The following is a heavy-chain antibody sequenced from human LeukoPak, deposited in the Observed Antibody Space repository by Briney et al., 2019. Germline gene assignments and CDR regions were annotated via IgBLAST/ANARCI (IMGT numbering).Heavy chain of an antibody. Sequence: SETLSLTCAVYGGSFSGYYWSWIRQPPGKGLEWIGEINHSGSTNYNPYLKSRVTISVDTSKNQFSLKLSSVTAADTAVYYCARYESGYDYDWFDYWGQGTLVTVSS. J-gene: IGHJ4*02. CDR3: ARYESGYDYDWFDY. CDR2: INHSGST. V-gene: IGHV4-34*01. CDR1: GGSFSGYY. D-gene: IGHD5-12*01.